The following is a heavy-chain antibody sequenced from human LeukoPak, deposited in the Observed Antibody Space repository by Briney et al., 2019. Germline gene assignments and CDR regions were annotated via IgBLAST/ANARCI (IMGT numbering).Heavy chain of an antibody. CDR2: IIPIFGTA. CDR3: ARDENYGILTGYHT. V-gene: IGHV1-69*13. CDR1: GYTLTELS. Sequence: SVKVSCKVSGYTLTELSMHWVRQAPGKGLEWMGGIIPIFGTANYAQKFQGRVTITADESTSTAYMELSSLRSEDTAVYYCARDENYGILTGYHTWGQGTLVTVSS. J-gene: IGHJ5*02. D-gene: IGHD3-9*01.